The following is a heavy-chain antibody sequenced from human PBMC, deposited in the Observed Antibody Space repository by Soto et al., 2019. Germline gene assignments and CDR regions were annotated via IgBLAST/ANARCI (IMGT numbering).Heavy chain of an antibody. D-gene: IGHD7-27*01. CDR2: IASGSKAI. Sequence: EVRLVESGGGLIQPGGSLRLSCVGSGFSLSNYGINWVRQAPGKGLESVSYIASGSKAIYYADSLKGRFIISRGNATNSVSLEMYCLRDADTGVYYCARVGINLGYWGQGTLVTVSS. V-gene: IGHV3-48*02. CDR1: GFSLSNYG. CDR3: ARVGINLGY. J-gene: IGHJ4*02.